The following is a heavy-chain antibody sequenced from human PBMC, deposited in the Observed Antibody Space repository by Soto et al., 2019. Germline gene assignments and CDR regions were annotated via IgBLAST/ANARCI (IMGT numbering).Heavy chain of an antibody. V-gene: IGHV3-30-3*01. CDR1: GFTFSSYA. J-gene: IGHJ4*02. CDR2: LSNDGSDK. Sequence: QVQLVESGGGVVQPGRSLRLSCAASGFTFSSYAMHWVRQAPGKGLEWVAALSNDGSDKYYADSVKGRFTISRDNSKNTLYLQMNSLRAEDAAAYSCARSQGYRVESQLQYWGYFDSWGQGTLVTVSS. D-gene: IGHD2-2*02. CDR3: ARSQGYRVESQLQYWGYFDS.